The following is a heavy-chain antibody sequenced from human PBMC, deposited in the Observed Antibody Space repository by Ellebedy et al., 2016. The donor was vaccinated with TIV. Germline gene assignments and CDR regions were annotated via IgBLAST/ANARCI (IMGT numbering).Heavy chain of an antibody. D-gene: IGHD4-17*01. CDR1: GFTFSDYS. J-gene: IGHJ4*02. CDR2: ISSSGSTI. V-gene: IGHV3-11*01. CDR3: AKGSTTLTRGCFDC. Sequence: PGGSLRLSCAASGFTFSDYSMNWIRQTPGKGLEWVSYISSSGSTIYYADSVKGRFTISRDNAKNSLYLQMNSLRGEDTALYYCAKGSTTLTRGCFDCWGQGTQVTVSS.